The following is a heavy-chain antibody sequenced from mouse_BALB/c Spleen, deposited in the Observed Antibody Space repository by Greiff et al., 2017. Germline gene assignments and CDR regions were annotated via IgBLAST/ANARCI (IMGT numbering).Heavy chain of an antibody. CDR1: GYSITSGYY. Sequence: EVQLQESGPGLVKPSQSLSLTCSVTGYSITSGYYWNWIRQFPGNKLEWMGYISYDGSNNYNPSLKNRISITRDTSKNQFFLKLNSVTTEDTATYYCARSGNYVDFDYWGQGTTLTVSS. CDR3: ARSGNYVDFDY. CDR2: ISYDGSN. V-gene: IGHV3-6*02. J-gene: IGHJ2*01. D-gene: IGHD2-1*01.